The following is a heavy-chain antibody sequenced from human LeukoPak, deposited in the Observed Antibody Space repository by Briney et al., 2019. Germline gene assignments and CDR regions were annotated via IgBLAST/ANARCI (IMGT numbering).Heavy chain of an antibody. D-gene: IGHD3-22*01. CDR1: GYTFIMYG. J-gene: IGHJ4*02. V-gene: IGHV1-18*01. Sequence: GASVTVSCTASGYTFIMYGISWVRQAPGQGLEWMGWISDYNGKTNYAQKLQGRVTMTTDTSTSTAYMELRSLRSDDTAVYYCARASWDYYDSSGYPCYWGQGTLVTVSS. CDR3: ARASWDYYDSSGYPCY. CDR2: ISDYNGKT.